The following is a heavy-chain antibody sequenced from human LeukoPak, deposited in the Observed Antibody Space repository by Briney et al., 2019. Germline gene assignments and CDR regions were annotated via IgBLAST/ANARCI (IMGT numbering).Heavy chain of an antibody. CDR1: GYTFTGHY. V-gene: IGHV1-18*04. CDR3: ARSLHYYDNSGLFIQY. Sequence: ASVKVSCKASGYTFTGHYIHWVRQAPGQGLEWMGWISSNNGNTKYAQKLQGRVTMTADTTTSTAYMELRSLRSDDTAVYYCARSLHYYDNSGLFIQYWGQGTLVTVSS. D-gene: IGHD3-22*01. J-gene: IGHJ1*01. CDR2: ISSNNGNT.